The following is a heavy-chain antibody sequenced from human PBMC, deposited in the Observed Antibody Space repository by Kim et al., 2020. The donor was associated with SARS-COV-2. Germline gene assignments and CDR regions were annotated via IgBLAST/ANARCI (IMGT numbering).Heavy chain of an antibody. V-gene: IGHV3-11*01. CDR2: STI. CDR3: ARKVRPVDY. J-gene: IGHJ4*02. D-gene: IGHD1-1*01. Sequence: STITSADSVKGRFTIARSDAKNSLYRQRNRLSAEDTAVYYCARKVRPVDYWGQGTLVTVSS.